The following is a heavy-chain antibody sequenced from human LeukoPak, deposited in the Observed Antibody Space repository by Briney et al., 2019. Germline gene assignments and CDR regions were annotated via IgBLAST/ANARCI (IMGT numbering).Heavy chain of an antibody. V-gene: IGHV3-9*01. CDR1: GFTFDDYA. D-gene: IGHD5-24*01. CDR3: AKEAGRDDFWDYFDC. J-gene: IGHJ4*02. CDR2: ITWDSGSR. Sequence: PGRSLRLSCAASGFTFDDYAMHWVRHVPGKGLEWVSGITWDSGSRGYADSVKGRFTISRDNAKNSLYLQMNSLSPEDTALYYCAKEAGRDDFWDYFDCWGQGTLVTVSS.